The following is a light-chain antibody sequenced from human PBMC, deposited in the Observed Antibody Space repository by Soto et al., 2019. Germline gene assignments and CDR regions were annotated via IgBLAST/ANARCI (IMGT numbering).Light chain of an antibody. Sequence: SYELTQPPSVSVAPGQTARITCGGNNIGSKSVHWYQQKPGQAPVLVVYDDSDRPSGIPERFSGSKSDTSATLGITGLQTGDEADYYCETWDTNLRGAVFGGGTKLTVL. CDR1: NIGSKS. CDR2: DDS. V-gene: IGLV3-21*02. CDR3: ETWDTNLRGAV. J-gene: IGLJ2*01.